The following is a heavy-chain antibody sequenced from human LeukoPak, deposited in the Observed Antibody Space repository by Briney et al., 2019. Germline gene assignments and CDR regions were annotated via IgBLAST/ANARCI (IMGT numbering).Heavy chain of an antibody. CDR3: ARDELDFWSGYSAFDI. Sequence: GGSLRLSCAASGFTFSSYSMNWVRQAPGKGLEWVSSISSSSSYIYYADSVKGRFTISRDNAKNSLYLQMKILRAEDTAVYYCARDELDFWSGYSAFDIWGQGTMVTVSS. CDR1: GFTFSSYS. J-gene: IGHJ3*02. D-gene: IGHD3-3*01. CDR2: ISSSSSYI. V-gene: IGHV3-21*01.